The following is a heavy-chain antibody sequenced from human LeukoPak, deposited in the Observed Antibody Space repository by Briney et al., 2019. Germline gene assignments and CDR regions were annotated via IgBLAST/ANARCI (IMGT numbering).Heavy chain of an antibody. CDR1: GGSISSYY. CDR2: IYTSGST. V-gene: IGHV4-4*07. CDR3: ARDGDYYDSSGYDY. J-gene: IGHJ4*02. D-gene: IGHD3-22*01. Sequence: SETLSLTCTVSGGSISSYYWSWIRQPAGKGLEWIGRIYTSGSTNYNPSLKSRVTMSVDTSKNQFSLKLSSVTAADTAVYYCARDGDYYDSSGYDYWGQGTLITVSS.